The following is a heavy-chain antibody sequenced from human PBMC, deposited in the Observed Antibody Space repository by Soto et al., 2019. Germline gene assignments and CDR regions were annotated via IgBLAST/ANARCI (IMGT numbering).Heavy chain of an antibody. CDR3: AHLVLRFLEWLPTFDY. V-gene: IGHV2-5*02. CDR1: GFSLSTSGVG. D-gene: IGHD3-3*01. J-gene: IGHJ4*02. CDR2: IYWDDDK. Sequence: QITLKESGPTLVKPTQTLTLTCTFSGFSLSTSGVGVGWIRQPPGKALEWLALIYWDDDKRYSPSLKSRLTITKDTSKNHVVRTMTHMDPVDTATYYCAHLVLRFLEWLPTFDYWGQGTLVTVSS.